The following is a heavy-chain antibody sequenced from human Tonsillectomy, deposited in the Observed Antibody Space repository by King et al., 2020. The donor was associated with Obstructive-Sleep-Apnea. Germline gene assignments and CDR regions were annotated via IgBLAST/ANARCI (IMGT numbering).Heavy chain of an antibody. J-gene: IGHJ4*02. CDR3: ARDPAYVDIVAPNYFDY. Sequence: VQLVESGGGVVQPGRSLRLSCAASGFTFSSYAMHWVRQAPGKGLEWGAVISYDGSNKYYAVSVKGRLTISRDNSKNTLYLQMNSLRAEDTAVYYCARDPAYVDIVAPNYFDYWGQGTVVTVSS. V-gene: IGHV3-30*04. CDR1: GFTFSSYA. CDR2: ISYDGSNK. D-gene: IGHD5-12*01.